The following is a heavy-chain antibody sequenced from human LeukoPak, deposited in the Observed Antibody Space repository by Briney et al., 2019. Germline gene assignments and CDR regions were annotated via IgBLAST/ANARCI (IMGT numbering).Heavy chain of an antibody. CDR3: ARDKGIVGPTINWFDP. CDR2: ISDDGSNK. Sequence: SGGSLRLSCAASGFTFSSYAMHWVRQAPGKGLEWVAVISDDGSNKYYADSVKGRFTISRDNSKNTLYLQMNSLRAEDTAVYYCARDKGIVGPTINWFDPWGPGTLVTVSS. J-gene: IGHJ5*02. CDR1: GFTFSSYA. V-gene: IGHV3-30*04. D-gene: IGHD1-26*01.